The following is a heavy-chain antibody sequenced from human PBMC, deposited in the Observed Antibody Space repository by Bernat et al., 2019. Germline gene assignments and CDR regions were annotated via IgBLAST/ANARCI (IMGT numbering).Heavy chain of an antibody. Sequence: QLQLQESGPGLVKPSETLSLTCTVSGGSISSSSYYWGWIRQHPGKGLEWIGYIYYSGSTYYNPSLKSRVTISVDTSKNQFSLKLSSVTAADTAVYYCARAVPSVGGVTNAFDIWGQGTMVTVSS. CDR1: GGSISSSSYY. J-gene: IGHJ3*02. V-gene: IGHV4-31*03. D-gene: IGHD4-17*01. CDR2: IYYSGST. CDR3: ARAVPSVGGVTNAFDI.